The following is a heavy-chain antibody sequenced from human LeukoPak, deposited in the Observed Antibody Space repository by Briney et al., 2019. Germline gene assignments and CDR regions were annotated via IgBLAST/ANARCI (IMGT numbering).Heavy chain of an antibody. J-gene: IGHJ5*02. CDR3: ARDFDFWSGHNWFDP. Sequence: SETLSLTCTVSGGSISSHYWSWLRQPPGKGLEWIGYIYYSGSTIYNPSLKSRVTISVDTSKNQFSLKLSSVTAADTAVYYCARDFDFWSGHNWFDPWGQGTLVTVSS. CDR1: GGSISSHY. D-gene: IGHD3-3*01. V-gene: IGHV4-59*11. CDR2: IYYSGST.